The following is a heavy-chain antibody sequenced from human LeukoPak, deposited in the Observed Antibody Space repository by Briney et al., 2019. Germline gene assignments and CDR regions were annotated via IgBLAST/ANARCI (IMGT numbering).Heavy chain of an antibody. Sequence: WGSVKDSCMASGYTFTGYSICWVRQAPGQGLEWMGWISAYNGNTNYAQKLQGRVTMTTDASTSTAYMELRSLRSDDTAVYYCARDYCGGDCFPDYWGQGTLVTVSS. J-gene: IGHJ4*02. D-gene: IGHD2-21*02. CDR1: GYTFTGYS. CDR2: ISAYNGNT. CDR3: ARDYCGGDCFPDY. V-gene: IGHV1-18*01.